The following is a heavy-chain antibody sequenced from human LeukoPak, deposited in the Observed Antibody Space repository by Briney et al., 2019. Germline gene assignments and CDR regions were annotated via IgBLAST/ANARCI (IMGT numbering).Heavy chain of an antibody. CDR1: GFTFSSYA. V-gene: IGHV3-23*01. CDR2: ISGSGGST. Sequence: GGSLRLSCAASGFTFSSYAMSWVRQAPGKGLEWVSAISGSGGSTYYADSVKGRFTISRGNSKNTLYLQMNSLRAEDTAVYYCAKVTPARRIAVAGFFDYWGQGTLVTVSS. J-gene: IGHJ4*02. CDR3: AKVTPARRIAVAGFFDY. D-gene: IGHD6-19*01.